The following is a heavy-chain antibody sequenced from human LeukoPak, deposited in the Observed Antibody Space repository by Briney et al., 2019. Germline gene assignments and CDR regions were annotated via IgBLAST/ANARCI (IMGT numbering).Heavy chain of an antibody. Sequence: SETLSLTCAVSGGSISNTNWWSWVRQPPGTGLEWIGEINHSGSTNYNPSLKSRVSISIDTSKNHLSLKLSSVTAADTAVYYCARGRVSVTGYYFAMDVWGQGTTVTVSS. J-gene: IGHJ6*02. D-gene: IGHD2-21*02. CDR3: ARGRVSVTGYYFAMDV. CDR2: INHSGST. CDR1: GGSISNTNW. V-gene: IGHV4-4*02.